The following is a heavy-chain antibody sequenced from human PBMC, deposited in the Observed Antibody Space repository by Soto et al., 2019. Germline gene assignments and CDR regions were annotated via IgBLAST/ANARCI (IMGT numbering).Heavy chain of an antibody. D-gene: IGHD1-20*01. CDR2: INHSGST. Sequence: SDTLSLTCAVYGPSFSGYYWSWICQHPGKGLEWIGEINHSGSTNYNPSLKSRVTISVDTSKNQFSLKLSSVTAADTAVYYCARVGFNWNDDYYGMDVWGQGTTVT. CDR3: ARVGFNWNDDYYGMDV. CDR1: GPSFSGYY. V-gene: IGHV4-34*01. J-gene: IGHJ6*02.